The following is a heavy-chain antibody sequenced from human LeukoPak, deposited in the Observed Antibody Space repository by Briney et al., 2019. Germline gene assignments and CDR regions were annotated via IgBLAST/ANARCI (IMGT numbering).Heavy chain of an antibody. CDR1: GFTFGDYA. Sequence: PGGSLRLSCTASGFTFGDYAMSWVRQAPGKGLEWVGFIRCKAYGGTTEYAASVKGRFTISRDDSKSIAYLQMNSLKTEDTAVYYCTSDPGYCGGDCYSFDYWGQGTLVTVSS. J-gene: IGHJ4*02. CDR3: TSDPGYCGGDCYSFDY. CDR2: IRCKAYGGTT. D-gene: IGHD2-21*01. V-gene: IGHV3-49*04.